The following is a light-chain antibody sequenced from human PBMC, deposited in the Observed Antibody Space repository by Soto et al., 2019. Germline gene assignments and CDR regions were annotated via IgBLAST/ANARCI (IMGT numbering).Light chain of an antibody. CDR1: SSDVGRYNY. CDR3: CSYAGSSPLYV. CDR2: EGN. Sequence: QSALTQPASVSGSPGQSITISCTGTSSDVGRYNYVSWYQHHPGKAPKLIIYEGNKRPSGVSNRFSGSKSGKTASLTISGLQAEDEGTYYCCSYAGSSPLYVFGTGTKVTVL. J-gene: IGLJ1*01. V-gene: IGLV2-23*01.